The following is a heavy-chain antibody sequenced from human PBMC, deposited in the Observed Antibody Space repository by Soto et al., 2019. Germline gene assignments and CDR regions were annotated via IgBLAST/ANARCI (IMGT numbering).Heavy chain of an antibody. CDR1: GYTFTSYG. Sequence: QVQLVQSGAEVKKPGASVKVSCKASGYTFTSYGISWVRQAPGQGLEWMGWISAYNGNTNYAQKLQGRVTMTTDTSTSTAYMELRSLRSDDTAVYYCARISRGFWSGLHDAFQVLYFDIWGQGTMVTVSS. J-gene: IGHJ3*02. D-gene: IGHD3-3*01. CDR2: ISAYNGNT. V-gene: IGHV1-18*04. CDR3: ARISRGFWSGLHDAFQVLYFDI.